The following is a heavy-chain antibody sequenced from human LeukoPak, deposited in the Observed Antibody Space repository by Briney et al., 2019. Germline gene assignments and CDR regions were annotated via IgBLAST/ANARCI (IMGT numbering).Heavy chain of an antibody. CDR3: ARVGPLAYYYDSSGYLPDY. Sequence: SETLSLTCAVSGGSISSGGYSWSWIRQPPGKGLEWIGYIYHSGSTYYNPSLKSRVTISVDRSKNQFSLKLSSVTAADTAVYYCARVGPLAYYYDSSGYLPDYWGQGTLVTVSS. J-gene: IGHJ4*02. CDR2: IYHSGST. D-gene: IGHD3-22*01. V-gene: IGHV4-30-2*01. CDR1: GGSISSGGYS.